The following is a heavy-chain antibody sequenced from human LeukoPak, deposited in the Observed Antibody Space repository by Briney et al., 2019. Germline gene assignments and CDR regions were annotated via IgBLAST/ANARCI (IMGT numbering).Heavy chain of an antibody. D-gene: IGHD3-10*01. V-gene: IGHV3-30-3*01. Sequence: GRSLRLSCAASGFTFSSYAMHWVRQAPGKGLEWVAVISYDGSNKYYADSVKGRFTISRDNSKNTLYLQMNSLRAEDTAVYYCATVTSGLTYFDYWGQGTLVTVSS. CDR1: GFTFSSYA. CDR3: ATVTSGLTYFDY. CDR2: ISYDGSNK. J-gene: IGHJ4*02.